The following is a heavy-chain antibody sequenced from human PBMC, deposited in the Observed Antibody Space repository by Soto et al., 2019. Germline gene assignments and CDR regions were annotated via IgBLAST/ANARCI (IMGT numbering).Heavy chain of an antibody. J-gene: IGHJ6*02. CDR2: ISYDGSNK. CDR1: GFTFGTYG. V-gene: IGHV3-30*18. CDR3: AKDRLANPPYYYYYYGMDV. Sequence: VGSLRLSCAASGFTFGTYGMHWVRQAPGKGLEWVAIISYDGSNKYYADSVKGRFTISRDKSKSTLYLQMNSLRAEDTAVYYCAKDRLANPPYYYYYYGMDVWGQGTTVTVSS. D-gene: IGHD6-25*01.